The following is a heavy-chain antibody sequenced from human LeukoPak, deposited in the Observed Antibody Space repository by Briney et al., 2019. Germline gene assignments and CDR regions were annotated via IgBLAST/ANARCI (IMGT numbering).Heavy chain of an antibody. Sequence: VASAKVSCKASGGTFSSYAISWVRQAPGQGLEWMGGIIPIFGTANYAQKFQGRVTITADESTSTAYMELSSLRSEDTTVYYCARGAALYDYVWGSYRRLDYWGQGTLVTVSS. CDR3: ARGAALYDYVWGSYRRLDY. CDR2: IIPIFGTA. D-gene: IGHD3-16*02. J-gene: IGHJ4*02. CDR1: GGTFSSYA. V-gene: IGHV1-69*13.